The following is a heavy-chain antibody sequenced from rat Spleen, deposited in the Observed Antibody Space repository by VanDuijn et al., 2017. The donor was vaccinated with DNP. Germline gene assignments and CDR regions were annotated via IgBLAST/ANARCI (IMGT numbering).Heavy chain of an antibody. CDR1: GFSFRSNW. CDR3: SRARGYPGIRIFFDY. V-gene: IGHV5-35*01. D-gene: IGHD1-4*01. Sequence: EVQLVESGGGSVQPGSPLKLSCAASGFSFRSNWLNWIRQAPGKGLEWVASITPDGSTTYYPDTVKGRFSLSRDNAKSTLYLQVNSLRSEDTATYYCSRARGYPGIRIFFDYWGQGVMVTVSS. J-gene: IGHJ2*01. CDR2: ITPDGSTT.